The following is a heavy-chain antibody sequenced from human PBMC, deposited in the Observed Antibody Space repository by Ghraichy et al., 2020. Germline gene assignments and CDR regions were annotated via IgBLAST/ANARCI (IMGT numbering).Heavy chain of an antibody. V-gene: IGHV3-74*01. CDR3: ARPLGGPLGGDY. CDR2: INSDGSST. D-gene: IGHD3-16*01. Sequence: GESLNISCAASGFTFSSYWMHWVRQAPGKGLVWVSRINSDGSSTSYADSVKGRFTISRDNAKNTLYLQMNSLRAEDTAVYYCARPLGGPLGGDYWGQGTLVTVSS. J-gene: IGHJ4*02. CDR1: GFTFSSYW.